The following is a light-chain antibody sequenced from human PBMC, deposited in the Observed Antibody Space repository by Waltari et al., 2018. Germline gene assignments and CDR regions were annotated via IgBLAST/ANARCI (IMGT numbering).Light chain of an antibody. Sequence: QSVLTQPPSVSATPGQRVTISCSGSNSNIGINYISWYQQLPRTAPKLLIYENKEGPSGIPDRSPGSKSGTSATLGITGLQTEDEADYYCGTWDNSLSAWVFGGGTKLTVL. CDR3: GTWDNSLSAWV. J-gene: IGLJ3*02. CDR2: ENK. V-gene: IGLV1-51*02. CDR1: NSNIGINY.